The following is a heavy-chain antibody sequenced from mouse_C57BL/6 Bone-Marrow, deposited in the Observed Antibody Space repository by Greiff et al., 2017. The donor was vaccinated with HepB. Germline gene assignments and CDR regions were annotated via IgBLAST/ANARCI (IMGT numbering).Heavy chain of an antibody. CDR2: IDPSDSYT. V-gene: IGHV1-59*01. CDR1: GYTFTSYW. J-gene: IGHJ2*01. D-gene: IGHD2-3*01. Sequence: QVQLQQPGAELVRPGPSVKLSCKASGYTFTSYWMHWVKQRPGQGLEWIGVIDPSDSYTNYNQKFKGKATLTVDTSSSTAYMQLSSLTSEDSAVYYCAREGWVDYWGQGTTLTVSS. CDR3: AREGWVDY.